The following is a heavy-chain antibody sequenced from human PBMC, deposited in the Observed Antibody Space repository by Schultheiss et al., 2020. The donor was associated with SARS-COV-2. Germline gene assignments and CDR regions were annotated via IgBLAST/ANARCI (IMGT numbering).Heavy chain of an antibody. CDR2: ISAYNGNT. D-gene: IGHD5-12*01. Sequence: ASVKVSCKASGYTFTSYGISWVRQAPGQGLEWMGWISAYNGNTNYAQKLQGRVTMTTDTSTSTAYMELSSLRSEDTAVYYCATLKGVAYYFDYWGQGTLVTVSS. CDR3: ATLKGVAYYFDY. V-gene: IGHV1-18*04. J-gene: IGHJ4*02. CDR1: GYTFTSYG.